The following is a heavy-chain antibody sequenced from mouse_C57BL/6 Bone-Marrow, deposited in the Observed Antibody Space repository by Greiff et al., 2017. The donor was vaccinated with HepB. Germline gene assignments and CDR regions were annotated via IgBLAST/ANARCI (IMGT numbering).Heavy chain of an antibody. Sequence: EVHLVESGGGLVKPGGSLKLSCAASGFTFSSYAMSWVRQTPEKRLEWVATISDGGSYTYYPDNVKGRFTISRDNAKNNLYLQMSHLKSEATAMYYCARDPYDYWGQGTLVTVSA. J-gene: IGHJ3*01. CDR1: GFTFSSYA. V-gene: IGHV5-4*01. CDR3: ARDPYDY. CDR2: ISDGGSYT. D-gene: IGHD2-10*02.